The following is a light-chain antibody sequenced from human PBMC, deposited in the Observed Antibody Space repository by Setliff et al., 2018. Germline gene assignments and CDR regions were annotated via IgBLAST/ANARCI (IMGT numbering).Light chain of an antibody. CDR2: EVT. Sequence: QSVLTQPASVSGSPGQSITIPCTGSSSDVGNYKDVSWYQQHPGKAPKLIIYEVTKRPSGVSNRFSGSKSGNTASLTIFGLQAEDEADYYCCSYAGGGTFYVFGTGTKVTVL. CDR1: SSDVGNYKD. CDR3: CSYAGGGTFYV. V-gene: IGLV2-23*02. J-gene: IGLJ1*01.